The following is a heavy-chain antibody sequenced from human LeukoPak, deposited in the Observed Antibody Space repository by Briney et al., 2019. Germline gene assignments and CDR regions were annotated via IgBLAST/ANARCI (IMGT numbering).Heavy chain of an antibody. CDR3: ARDVEVVVAATRLNWFDP. V-gene: IGHV3-21*01. J-gene: IGHJ5*02. CDR1: GFTYSSYS. Sequence: GGSLRLSCAASGFTYSSYSMNWVRQAPGKGLEWVSSISSSSSYIYYADSVKGRFTISRDNAKNSLYLQMNSLRAEDTAVYYCARDVEVVVAATRLNWFDPGGQGTLVTVSS. CDR2: ISSSSSYI. D-gene: IGHD2-15*01.